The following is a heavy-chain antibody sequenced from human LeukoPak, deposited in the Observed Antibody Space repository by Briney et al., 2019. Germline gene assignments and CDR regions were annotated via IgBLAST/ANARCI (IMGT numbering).Heavy chain of an antibody. CDR1: GFTFSSYG. Sequence: QPGRSLRLSCAASGFTFSSYGMHWVRRAPGKGLEWVAVIWYDGSNKYYADSVKGRFTISRDNSKNTLYLQMNSLRAEDTAVYYCARDGSGSSYIDYWGQGTLVTVSS. J-gene: IGHJ4*02. CDR3: ARDGSGSSYIDY. D-gene: IGHD3-10*01. CDR2: IWYDGSNK. V-gene: IGHV3-33*01.